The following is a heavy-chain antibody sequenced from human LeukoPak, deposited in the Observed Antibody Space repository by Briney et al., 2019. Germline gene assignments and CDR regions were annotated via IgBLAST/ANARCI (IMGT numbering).Heavy chain of an antibody. V-gene: IGHV3-30-3*01. J-gene: IGHJ4*02. CDR3: ARDSSGYYLDY. CDR2: ISYDGSNK. D-gene: IGHD3-22*01. CDR1: GFTFSSYA. Sequence: GGSLRLSCAASGFTFSSYAMHWVRQAPGKGLEWVAVISYDGSNKYYADSVKGRFTISRDNSKNTLCLQMNSLRAEDTAVYYCARDSSGYYLDYWGQGTLVTVSS.